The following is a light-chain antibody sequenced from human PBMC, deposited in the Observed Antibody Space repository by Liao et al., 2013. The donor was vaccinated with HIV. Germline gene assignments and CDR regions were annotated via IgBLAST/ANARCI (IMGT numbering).Light chain of an antibody. CDR1: KLGNKY. V-gene: IGLV3-1*01. CDR2: QDS. Sequence: SYELTQPPSVSVSPGQTASITCSGDKLGNKYACWYQQKPGQSPVLVIYQDSKRPSGIPERFSGSNSGNTATLTISGTQAMDEADYYCQAWDSSTRVFGTGPRXP. CDR3: QAWDSSTRV. J-gene: IGLJ1*01.